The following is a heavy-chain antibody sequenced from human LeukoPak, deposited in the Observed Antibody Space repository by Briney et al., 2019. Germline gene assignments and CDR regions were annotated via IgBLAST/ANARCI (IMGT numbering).Heavy chain of an antibody. CDR1: RVSFSGYT. D-gene: IGHD3-3*01. CDR3: AGHGHYDFWRELYSYYCYLVA. J-gene: IGHJ6*03. CDR2: INHRGST. V-gene: IGHV4-34*01. Sequence: ETLSPTSAVYRVSFSGYTWGCICDPPGERLGWSGGINHRGSTNYTPSLSSRVTISVDTSKNHFSLKRCSVSAADTAVYFFAGHGHYDFWRELYSYYCYLVAWGTGATVTVSS.